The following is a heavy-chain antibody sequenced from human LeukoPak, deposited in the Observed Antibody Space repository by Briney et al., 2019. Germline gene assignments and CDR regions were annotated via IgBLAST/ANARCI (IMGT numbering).Heavy chain of an antibody. CDR1: GGSISSSSYY. CDR3: ARDRITMVRGVASFDP. J-gene: IGHJ5*02. CDR2: IYYSGST. V-gene: IGHV4-39*07. Sequence: SETLSLTCTVSGGSISSSSYYWGWIRQPPGKGLEWIGSIYYSGSTYYNPSLKSRVTISVDTSKNQFSLKLSSVTAADTAVYYCARDRITMVRGVASFDPWGQGTLVTVSS. D-gene: IGHD3-10*01.